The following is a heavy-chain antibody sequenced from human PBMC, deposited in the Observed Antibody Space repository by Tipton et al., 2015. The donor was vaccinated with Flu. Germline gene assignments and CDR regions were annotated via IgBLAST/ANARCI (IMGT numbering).Heavy chain of an antibody. CDR3: ARHAGRFRERSNFDN. V-gene: IGHV5-51*06. Sequence: QSGPEVKKSGESLKISCKGSGYRFSSHWIGWVRQMPGKGLEWMGIISPGDSQTTYSPSFQGQVTISVDKDTSTAYLQWSSLKASDSALYYWARHAGRFRERSNFDNWGQGTLVTVSS. D-gene: IGHD3-10*01. CDR1: GYRFSSHW. CDR2: ISPGDSQT. J-gene: IGHJ4*02.